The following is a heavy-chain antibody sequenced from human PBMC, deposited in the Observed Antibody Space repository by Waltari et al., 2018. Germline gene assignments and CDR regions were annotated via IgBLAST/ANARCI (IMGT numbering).Heavy chain of an antibody. Sequence: QVQLVESGGGVVQPGMSLRLSCAASGFSLSHFGMHWVRQAPGKGMGWVELAFFDGTKTDYADSVRGRFTISRDNSKNTLYLDINNLRVDDTGIYYCAKDAFGNTYLDHWGQGTVVTVSS. CDR3: AKDAFGNTYLDH. J-gene: IGHJ5*02. CDR2: AFFDGTKT. V-gene: IGHV3-30*18. CDR1: GFSLSHFG. D-gene: IGHD3-10*01.